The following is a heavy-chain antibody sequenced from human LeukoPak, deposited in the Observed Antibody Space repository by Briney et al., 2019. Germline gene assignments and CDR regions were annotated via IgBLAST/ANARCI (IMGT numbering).Heavy chain of an antibody. D-gene: IGHD6-13*01. CDR3: ASSIAAAGTFDY. J-gene: IGHJ4*02. Sequence: PSETLSLTCTVSSGSITGYYWSWIRQPPGKGLEWIGYIYYSGSTNYNPSLKSRVTISVDTSKNQFSLKLSSVTAADTAVYYCASSIAAAGTFDYWGQGTLVTVSS. V-gene: IGHV4-59*01. CDR1: SGSITGYY. CDR2: IYYSGST.